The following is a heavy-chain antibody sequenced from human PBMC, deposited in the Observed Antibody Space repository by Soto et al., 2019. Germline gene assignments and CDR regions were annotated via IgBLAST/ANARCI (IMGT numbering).Heavy chain of an antibody. D-gene: IGHD5-12*01. CDR1: GGSISSYY. Sequence: SETLSLTCTVSGGSISSYYWSWIRQPPGKGLEWIGYIYYSGSTNYNPSLKSRVTISVDTSKNQFSLKLSSVTAADTAVYYCARVRLNPDYYFDYWGQGTLVTVSS. CDR3: ARVRLNPDYYFDY. CDR2: IYYSGST. V-gene: IGHV4-59*01. J-gene: IGHJ4*02.